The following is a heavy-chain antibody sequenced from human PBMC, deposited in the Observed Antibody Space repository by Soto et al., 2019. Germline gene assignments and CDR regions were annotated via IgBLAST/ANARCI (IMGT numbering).Heavy chain of an antibody. D-gene: IGHD3-3*01. CDR2: ISGSGGST. CDR3: AKGSIGIFGVVHNWFDP. Sequence: EVQLLESGGGMVQPGGSLRLSCAASGFTLRTYVMTWVRQAPGKGLEWVSAISGSGGSTYYADSVKGRFTISRDNSKNTLYLEMNSLRGEDTAVYYCAKGSIGIFGVVHNWFDPWGQGTLVTVSS. J-gene: IGHJ5*02. CDR1: GFTLRTYV. V-gene: IGHV3-23*01.